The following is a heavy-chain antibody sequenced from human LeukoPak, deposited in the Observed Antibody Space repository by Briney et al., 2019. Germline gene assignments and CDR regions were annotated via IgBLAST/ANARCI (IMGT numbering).Heavy chain of an antibody. CDR2: ISSSSSYI. Sequence: GGSLRLSCAASGFTFSSYSMNWVRQAPGKGLEWVSSISSSSSYIYYADSVKGRFTISRDNAKNSLYLQMNSLRAEDTAVYYCARSCSSTSCYSQLDYWGQGTLVTVSS. V-gene: IGHV3-21*01. J-gene: IGHJ4*02. CDR3: ARSCSSTSCYSQLDY. D-gene: IGHD2-2*02. CDR1: GFTFSSYS.